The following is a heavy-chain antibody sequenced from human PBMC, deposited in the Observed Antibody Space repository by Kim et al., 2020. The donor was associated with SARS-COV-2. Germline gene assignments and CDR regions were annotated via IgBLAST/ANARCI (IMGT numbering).Heavy chain of an antibody. V-gene: IGHV1-3*01. J-gene: IGHJ5*02. CDR1: GYTFTSYA. CDR2: INAGNGNT. D-gene: IGHD3-22*01. Sequence: ASVKVSCKASGYTFTSYAMHWVRQAPGQRLEWMGWINAGNGNTKYSQKFQGRVTITRDTSASTAYMELSSLRSEDTAVYYCARARYYDSSGYWFDPWGQGTLVTDSS. CDR3: ARARYYDSSGYWFDP.